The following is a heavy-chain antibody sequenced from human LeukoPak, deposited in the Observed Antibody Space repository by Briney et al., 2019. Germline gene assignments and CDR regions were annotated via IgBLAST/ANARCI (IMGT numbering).Heavy chain of an antibody. V-gene: IGHV1-46*01. CDR2: INPSGGST. D-gene: IGHD1-26*01. CDR1: GYTFTSYG. J-gene: IGHJ4*02. CDR3: AREGGSSMGDY. Sequence: ASVKVSCKASGYTFTSYGISWVRQAPGQGLEWMGIINPSGGSTSYAQKFQGRVTMTRDMSTSTVYMELSSLRSEDTAVYYCAREGGSSMGDYWGQGTLVTVSS.